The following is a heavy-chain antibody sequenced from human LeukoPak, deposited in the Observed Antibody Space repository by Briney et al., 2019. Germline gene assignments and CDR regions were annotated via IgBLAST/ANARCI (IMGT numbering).Heavy chain of an antibody. CDR1: GGSISSYY. V-gene: IGHV4-4*09. Sequence: SETLSLTCTVFGGSISSYYWTWIRQPSGKGLEWIGYIYSSGRTNYNPSLKSQVTMSVDTSKNQFSLKVISVTAADTAVYYCARLSAGFNSSYWFDPWGQGTLVTVSS. CDR3: ARLSAGFNSSYWFDP. D-gene: IGHD2/OR15-2a*01. J-gene: IGHJ5*02. CDR2: IYSSGRT.